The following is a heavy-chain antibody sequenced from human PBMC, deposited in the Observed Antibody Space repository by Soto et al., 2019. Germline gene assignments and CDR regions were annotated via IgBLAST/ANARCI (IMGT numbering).Heavy chain of an antibody. J-gene: IGHJ4*02. CDR3: ARHPGIAAAGTNYFDY. Sequence: ESLKISCKGSGYSFTSYWISWVRQMPGKGLEWMGRIDPSDSYTNYSPSFQGHVTISADKSISTAYLQWSSLKASDTAMYYCARHPGIAAAGTNYFDYWGQGTLVTV. CDR1: GYSFTSYW. CDR2: IDPSDSYT. D-gene: IGHD6-13*01. V-gene: IGHV5-10-1*01.